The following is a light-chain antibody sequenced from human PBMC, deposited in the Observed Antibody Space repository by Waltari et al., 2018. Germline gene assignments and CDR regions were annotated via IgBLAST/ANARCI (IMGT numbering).Light chain of an antibody. CDR2: WAS. Sequence: DIVMTQSPNSLAVSLGERATINCKSSQSVLYNSNNKNYLAWYQQKPGQPPKLILYWASTRESGVPDRFSGSGSGTDFTLSISSLQAEDVAVYYCQQHYISRTFGQGTRVEIK. CDR1: QSVLYNSNNKNY. V-gene: IGKV4-1*01. CDR3: QQHYISRT. J-gene: IGKJ1*01.